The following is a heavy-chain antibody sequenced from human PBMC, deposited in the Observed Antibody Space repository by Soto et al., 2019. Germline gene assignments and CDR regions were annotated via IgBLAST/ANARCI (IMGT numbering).Heavy chain of an antibody. Sequence: QVQLVETGGGLVKPGGSLRLSCAASGFAFKEYSMTWIRQAPGKGLEWVSLMSGSGITIHYADSMQGRFTIARDNAKNSLFLQMDSLSAYDTALYYSARLLSVSYAVYYYMEVWGKGTTVTVSS. CDR3: ARLLSVSYAVYYYMEV. CDR1: GFAFKEYS. CDR2: MSGSGITI. V-gene: IGHV3-11*01. D-gene: IGHD3-16*01. J-gene: IGHJ6*03.